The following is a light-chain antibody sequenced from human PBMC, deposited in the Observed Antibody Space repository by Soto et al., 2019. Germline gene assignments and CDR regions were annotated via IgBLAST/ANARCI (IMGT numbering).Light chain of an antibody. CDR2: AAS. J-gene: IGKJ1*01. V-gene: IGKV1-6*01. Sequence: AIQMTQSPSSLSASVGARGTITCRASQGIRNDLGWYQQKPGKAPKLLIYAASSLQSGVPSRFSGSGSGTDFTLTIRRLQPEDFATYYCLQDYNYPRTFGQGTKVEIK. CDR1: QGIRND. CDR3: LQDYNYPRT.